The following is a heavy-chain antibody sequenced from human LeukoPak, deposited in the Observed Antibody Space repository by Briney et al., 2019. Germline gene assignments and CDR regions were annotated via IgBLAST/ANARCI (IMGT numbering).Heavy chain of an antibody. J-gene: IGHJ2*01. CDR3: ARQVYWYFDL. CDR2: INHSGST. Sequence: GYYWSWVRQPPGKGLECIVEINHSGSTNYNPSLKSRVTISVDTSKNQFSLKLSSVTAADTAVYYCARQVYWYFDLWGRGTLVTVSS. CDR1: GYY. V-gene: IGHV4-34*01.